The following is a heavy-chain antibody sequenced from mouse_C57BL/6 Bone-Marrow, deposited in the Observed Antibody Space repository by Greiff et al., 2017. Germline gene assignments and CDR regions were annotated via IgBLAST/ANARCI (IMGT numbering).Heavy chain of an antibody. J-gene: IGHJ3*01. D-gene: IGHD1-3*01. V-gene: IGHV14-4*01. Sequence: VQLQQSGAELVRPGASVKLSCTASGFNIKDAYLPWVKQRPEQGLEWIGWIDPENGDTEYASKFQGKATISADTSSNTAYLQLSSLTSEDTAVYYCRSSAWFAYWGQGTLVTVSA. CDR3: RSSAWFAY. CDR2: IDPENGDT. CDR1: GFNIKDAY.